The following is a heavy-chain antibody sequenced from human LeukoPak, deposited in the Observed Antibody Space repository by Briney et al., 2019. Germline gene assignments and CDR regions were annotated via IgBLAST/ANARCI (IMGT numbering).Heavy chain of an antibody. D-gene: IGHD3-10*01. J-gene: IGHJ4*02. CDR3: AAGRRLGELSCDF. Sequence: SVKVSCKASEGAFGAYSIDWVRQAPGQGLDWVGGVNPIFNILYYAQNFQGRVTITADESTNTAYLELDSLKHDDAPVYYCAAGRRLGELSCDFGGPGTRVSVSS. CDR1: EGAFGAYS. CDR2: VNPIFNIL. V-gene: IGHV1-69*13.